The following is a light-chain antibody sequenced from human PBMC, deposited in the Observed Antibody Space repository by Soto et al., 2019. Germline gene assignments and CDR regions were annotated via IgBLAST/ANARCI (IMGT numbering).Light chain of an antibody. CDR3: GADHGIGINFVWV. CDR2: VGAGGIVG. J-gene: IGLJ3*02. V-gene: IGLV9-49*01. Sequence: QLVLTQPPSASASLGASVTRTCTLSSGYSNYKVDWYKQRPGKGPRFVMRVGAGGIVGSKGDGIPDRFSVLGSGLNRYLTIKNIQEEDESDYLCGADHGIGINFVWVFCGWTKLPVL. CDR1: SGYSNYK.